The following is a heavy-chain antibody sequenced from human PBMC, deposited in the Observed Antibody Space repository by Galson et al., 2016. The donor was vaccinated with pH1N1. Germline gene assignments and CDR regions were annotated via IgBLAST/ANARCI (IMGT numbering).Heavy chain of an antibody. D-gene: IGHD2-2*01. J-gene: IGHJ6*02. CDR2: INQSDGTT. V-gene: IGHV1-46*03. CDR3: AQYCTSTTCPPHGMDV. Sequence: SVKVSCKASGYTFTNYYMHWVRQAPGHGLEWMGIINQSDGTTTSAQNFQRRITLTRDTSTSTVYMDLSRLRSEDTAVYYWAQYCTSTTCPPHGMDVWGQGTSVSVSS. CDR1: GYTFTNYY.